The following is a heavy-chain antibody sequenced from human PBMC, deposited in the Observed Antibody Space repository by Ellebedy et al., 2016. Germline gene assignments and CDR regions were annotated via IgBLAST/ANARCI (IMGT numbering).Heavy chain of an antibody. CDR3: AKWNGGWYAFEV. Sequence: SETLSLTCNVSGGSVSSDYWNWIGRPPGKGLEWIGYVFHTGTTNNNPSLESRVTMSVDTSKSQISLRLTSVTAADTAVYYCAKWNGGWYAFEVWGQGTMVTVSS. J-gene: IGHJ3*01. CDR1: GGSVSSDY. V-gene: IGHV4-59*02. D-gene: IGHD6-19*01. CDR2: VFHTGTT.